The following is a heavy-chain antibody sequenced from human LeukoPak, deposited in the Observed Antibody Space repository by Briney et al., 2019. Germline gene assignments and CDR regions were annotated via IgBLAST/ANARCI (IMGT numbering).Heavy chain of an antibody. V-gene: IGHV4-61*01. CDR1: GGSISSSSYY. CDR2: IYYSGTT. Sequence: SETLSLTCTVSGGSISSSSYYWNWIRQPPGKGLEWIGYIYYSGTTRSNPSLKSRVTISLDTSKNQFSLKLSSVAAADTAVYYCARWAPGYSSAWAFDYWGQGTLVTISS. D-gene: IGHD6-19*01. CDR3: ARWAPGYSSAWAFDY. J-gene: IGHJ4*02.